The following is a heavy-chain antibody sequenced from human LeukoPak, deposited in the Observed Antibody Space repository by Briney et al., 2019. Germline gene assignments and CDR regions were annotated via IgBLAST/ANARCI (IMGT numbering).Heavy chain of an antibody. CDR3: ARHYYYYDSSGYLSDYYYMDV. Sequence: SETLSLTCAVCGGSFSGYYWSWIRQPPGKGLEWIGEINHSGSTNYNPSLKSRVTISVDTSKNQFSLKLSSVTAADTAVYYCARHYYYYDSSGYLSDYYYMDVWGKGTTVTISS. CDR2: INHSGST. CDR1: GGSFSGYY. J-gene: IGHJ6*03. D-gene: IGHD3-22*01. V-gene: IGHV4-34*01.